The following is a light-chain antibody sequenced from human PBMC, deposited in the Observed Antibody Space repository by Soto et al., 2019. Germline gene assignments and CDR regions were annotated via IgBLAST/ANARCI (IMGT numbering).Light chain of an antibody. CDR3: NKYDNSSLRYT. Sequence: EIVLTQSPGTLSLSPGERATRYCRASQRVSDFLAWYQQKPGQAPRLLIYGTTTRVTGIPDEFSGSGSGTAFNLTMSSLELEDFGLYYCNKYDNSSLRYTFGQGTKVDIK. CDR1: QRVSDF. J-gene: IGKJ2*01. CDR2: GTT. V-gene: IGKV3-20*01.